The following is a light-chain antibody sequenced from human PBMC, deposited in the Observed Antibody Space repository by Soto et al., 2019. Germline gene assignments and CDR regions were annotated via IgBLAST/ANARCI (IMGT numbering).Light chain of an antibody. CDR1: RNIFYSSNNEDY. Sequence: DIVMTQSPDSLAVSLGERATINCKSSRNIFYSSNNEDYLGWYQQKPGQPPKLLFYGASIRQSGVPDRFSGSGSGTDFTLTISSLQAEDVAVYYCQQYYGSWTFGQGTKVEIK. CDR3: QQYYGSWT. CDR2: GAS. V-gene: IGKV4-1*01. J-gene: IGKJ1*01.